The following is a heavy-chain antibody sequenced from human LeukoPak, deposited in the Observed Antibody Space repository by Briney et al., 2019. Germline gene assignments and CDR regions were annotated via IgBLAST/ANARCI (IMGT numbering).Heavy chain of an antibody. Sequence: SETLSLTCSVSDDSITMYYWTWIRQPPGKGLEWIGYVDHTGSTNFNPSLNGRVSISRDTTKNLFSLRLRSVTAADTAVYFCARGRVSSSTWYSTYYYYFFMDVWGKGTTVTVSS. V-gene: IGHV4-59*01. CDR2: VDHTGST. CDR1: DDSITMYY. CDR3: ARGRVSSSTWYSTYYYYFFMDV. D-gene: IGHD1-1*01. J-gene: IGHJ6*03.